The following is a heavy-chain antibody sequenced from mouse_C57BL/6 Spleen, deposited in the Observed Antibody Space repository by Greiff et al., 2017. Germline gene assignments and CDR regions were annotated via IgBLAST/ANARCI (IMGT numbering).Heavy chain of an antibody. Sequence: VQLQQPGAELVKPGASVKLSCKASGSTFTSYWMQWVKQRPGQGLEWIGEIDPSDSYTNYNQKFKGKATLTVDTSSSTAYMQLSSLTSEDSAVYYCARRRWLDYWGQGTTLTVSS. CDR3: ARRRWLDY. J-gene: IGHJ2*01. V-gene: IGHV1-50*01. CDR2: IDPSDSYT. D-gene: IGHD1-1*02. CDR1: GSTFTSYW.